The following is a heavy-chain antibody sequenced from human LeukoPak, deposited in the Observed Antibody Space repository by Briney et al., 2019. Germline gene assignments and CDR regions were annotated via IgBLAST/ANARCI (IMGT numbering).Heavy chain of an antibody. V-gene: IGHV3-21*04. CDR3: AKNRQQTLSYDAFDI. CDR2: ISSSSSYI. CDR1: GFTFSSYS. J-gene: IGHJ3*02. Sequence: GGSLRLSCAASGFTFSSYSMNWVRQAPGKGLEWVSSISSSSSYIYYADSVKGRFTISRDNAKNSLYLQMNSLRAEDTAVYYCAKNRQQTLSYDAFDIWGQGTMVTVSS. D-gene: IGHD6-13*01.